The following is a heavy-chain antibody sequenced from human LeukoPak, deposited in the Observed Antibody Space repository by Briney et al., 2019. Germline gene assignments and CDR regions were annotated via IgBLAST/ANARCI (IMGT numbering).Heavy chain of an antibody. J-gene: IGHJ3*02. CDR2: IYYSGST. V-gene: IGHV4-59*08. CDR3: ARLWDSDDAFDI. Sequence: PSETLSLTCTVSGGSISSYYWNWIRQPPGKGLEWIGYIYYSGSTNYNPSLKRRVTISVNTSKNQFSLKLNSVTAADTAVYYCARLWDSDDAFDIWGQGTMVTVSS. CDR1: GGSISSYY. D-gene: IGHD1-26*01.